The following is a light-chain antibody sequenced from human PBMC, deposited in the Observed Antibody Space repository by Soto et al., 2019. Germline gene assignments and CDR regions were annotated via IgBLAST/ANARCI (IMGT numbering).Light chain of an antibody. V-gene: IGKV3-20*01. Sequence: EIVLTQSTAALSLSPGERATLSCRASQSVSSYLAWYQQKPGQAPRLLIYDASSRATGIPDRFSGSGSGTDFTLTISRLEPEDFAVYYCQQYGSIPWTFGQGTKVDI. CDR1: QSVSSY. J-gene: IGKJ1*01. CDR2: DAS. CDR3: QQYGSIPWT.